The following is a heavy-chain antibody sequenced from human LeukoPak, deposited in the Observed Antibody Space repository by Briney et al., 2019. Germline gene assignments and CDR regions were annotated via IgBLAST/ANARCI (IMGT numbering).Heavy chain of an antibody. J-gene: IGHJ4*02. V-gene: IGHV4-30-4*01. CDR3: ARGPPPDFDY. CDR2: IFYSGNT. Sequence: PSETLSLTCTVSGASISGSNSYWTWIRQSPGKGLEWIGYIFYSGNTLYNPSLESRVTISLHTSKNQFSLKLSSVTAADTAVYYCARGPPPDFDYWGRGTLVTVSS. CDR1: GASISGSNSY.